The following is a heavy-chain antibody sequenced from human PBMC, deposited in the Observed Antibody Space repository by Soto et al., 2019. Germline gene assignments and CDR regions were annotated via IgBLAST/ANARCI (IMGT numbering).Heavy chain of an antibody. Sequence: PSETLSLTCTVSGGSISSYYWSWIRQPPGKGLGWIGYIYYSGSTNYDPSLKSRVTISVDTSKNQFSLKLSSVTAADTAVYYCARHARLGSGYYTGWDYWGQGTLVTVSS. CDR2: IYYSGST. V-gene: IGHV4-59*08. J-gene: IGHJ4*02. D-gene: IGHD3-22*01. CDR3: ARHARLGSGYYTGWDY. CDR1: GGSISSYY.